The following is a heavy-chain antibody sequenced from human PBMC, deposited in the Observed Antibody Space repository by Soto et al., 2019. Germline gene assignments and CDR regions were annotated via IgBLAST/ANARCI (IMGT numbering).Heavy chain of an antibody. CDR1: GGSFSGYY. V-gene: IGHV4-34*01. CDR2: IRHVGGT. J-gene: IGHJ4*02. CDR3: ARGQKGYSSSWYVD. Sequence: QVQLQQWGAGLLKPSETLSLTCAVYGGSFSGYYWSRIRQPPGKGLERIGDIRHVGGTNYNPSLKTRLTRSVDTSKNQFSLKVNSVTAADTAVYYCARGQKGYSSSWYVDWGQGTPVTVSS. D-gene: IGHD6-13*01.